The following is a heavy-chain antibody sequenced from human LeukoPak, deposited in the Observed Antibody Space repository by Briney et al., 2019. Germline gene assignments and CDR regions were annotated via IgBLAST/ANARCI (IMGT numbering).Heavy chain of an antibody. D-gene: IGHD5-12*01. CDR1: GGSISSSSYY. CDR3: ARSPNSGYDPFDY. Sequence: PSETLSLTCTVSGGSISSSSYYWGWLRQPPGKGLEWIGSIYYSGSTYYNPSLKSRVTISVDTSKNQFSLKLSSVTAADTAVYYCARSPNSGYDPFDYWGQGTLVTVSS. V-gene: IGHV4-39*01. J-gene: IGHJ4*02. CDR2: IYYSGST.